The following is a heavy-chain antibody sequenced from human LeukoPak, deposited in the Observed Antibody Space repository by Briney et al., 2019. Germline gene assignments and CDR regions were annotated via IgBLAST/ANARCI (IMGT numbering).Heavy chain of an antibody. D-gene: IGHD3-22*01. J-gene: IGHJ5*02. CDR1: GFTFSSYG. V-gene: IGHV3-30*02. CDR3: AKDRNYYDSSGYYPNNWFDP. CDR2: IRYDGSNK. Sequence: GGSLRLSCAASGFTFSSYGMHWVRQAPGKGLEWVAFIRYDGSNKYYADSVKGRFTISRDNSKNTLYLQMNSLRAEDTAVYYCAKDRNYYDSSGYYPNNWFDPWGQGTLVTVSS.